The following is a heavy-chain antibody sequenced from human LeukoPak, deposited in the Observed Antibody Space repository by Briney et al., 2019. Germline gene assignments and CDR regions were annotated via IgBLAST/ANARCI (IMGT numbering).Heavy chain of an antibody. CDR2: IKHDGSDK. D-gene: IGHD3-3*01. Sequence: GGSLRLSCAASGFIFTNYFMSWVRQAPGEGREGVANIKHDGSDKHYVDSVRGRFTISRDNTMNSLYLQMSSLRAEDTAVYYCATDRGWRTGGYYLYYFEYWGQGTLVTYSS. CDR1: GFIFTNYF. J-gene: IGHJ4*02. CDR3: ATDRGWRTGGYYLYYFEY. V-gene: IGHV3-7*01.